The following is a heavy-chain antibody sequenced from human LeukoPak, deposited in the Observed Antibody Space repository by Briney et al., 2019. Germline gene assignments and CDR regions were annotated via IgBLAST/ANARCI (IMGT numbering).Heavy chain of an antibody. CDR3: ARVESDAFDI. CDR2: IYYSGST. CDR1: GGSISSSSYY. V-gene: IGHV4-39*07. J-gene: IGHJ3*02. Sequence: SETLSLTCTVSGGSISSSSYYWGWIRQPPGKGLEWIGSIYYSGSTYYNLSLKSRVTISVDTSKNQFSLKLSSVTAADTAVYYCARVESDAFDIWGQGTMVTVSS.